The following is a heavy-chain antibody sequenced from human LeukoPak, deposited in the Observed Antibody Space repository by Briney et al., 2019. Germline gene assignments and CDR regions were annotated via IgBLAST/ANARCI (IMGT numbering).Heavy chain of an antibody. J-gene: IGHJ3*02. CDR1: GGSISSSSYY. CDR2: IYYSGST. Sequence: SETLSLTCTVSGGSISSSSYYWGWIRQPPGKGLEWIGSIYYSGSTYHNPSLKSRVTISVDTSKNQFSLKLSSVTAADTAVYYCARDKTANYDILTGYSYPDAFDIWGQGTMVTVSS. CDR3: ARDKTANYDILTGYSYPDAFDI. D-gene: IGHD3-9*01. V-gene: IGHV4-39*07.